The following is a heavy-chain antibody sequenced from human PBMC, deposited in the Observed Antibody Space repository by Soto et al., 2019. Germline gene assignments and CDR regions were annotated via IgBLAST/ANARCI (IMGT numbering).Heavy chain of an antibody. CDR1: GGSISSSSYY. CDR3: ARGYSSGFYYYYGMDV. J-gene: IGHJ6*02. V-gene: IGHV4-39*01. Sequence: SETLSLTCTVSGGSISSSSYYWGWIRQPPGKGLEWIGSIYYSGSTYYNPSLKSRVTISVDTSKNQFSLKLSSVTAADTAVYYCARGYSSGFYYYYGMDVWGQGTTVT. D-gene: IGHD6-19*01. CDR2: IYYSGST.